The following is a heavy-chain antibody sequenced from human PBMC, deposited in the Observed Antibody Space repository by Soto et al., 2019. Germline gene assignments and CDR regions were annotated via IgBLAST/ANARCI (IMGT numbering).Heavy chain of an antibody. J-gene: IGHJ4*02. CDR2: ISHSGST. V-gene: IGHV4-38-2*01. D-gene: IGHD3-10*01. Sequence: SETLSLTCSGSGDTISSGYYWGWIRQPPGKGLEWIGSISHSGSTYYNPSLKSRVTMSVDTSKNQFSLKLSSVTAADTAVYYCARHYYGSGVHEWGQGTLVTVST. CDR1: GDTISSGYY. CDR3: ARHYYGSGVHE.